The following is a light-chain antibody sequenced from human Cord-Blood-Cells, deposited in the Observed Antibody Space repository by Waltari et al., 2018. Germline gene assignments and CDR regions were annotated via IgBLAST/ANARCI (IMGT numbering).Light chain of an antibody. J-gene: IGKJ1*01. V-gene: IGKV3-20*01. Sequence: EIVLTQSPGTLSLSPGERATLSCRASQSVSSSYLAWYQQKPGQAPRLLIYGASSRATGTPDRRSGSGSGAYFPLTISRLEPEDFAVYYCQQYGSSLWTFGQGTKVEIK. CDR2: GAS. CDR1: QSVSSSY. CDR3: QQYGSSLWT.